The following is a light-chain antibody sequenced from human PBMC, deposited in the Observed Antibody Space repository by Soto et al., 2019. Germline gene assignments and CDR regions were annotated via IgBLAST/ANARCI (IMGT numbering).Light chain of an antibody. Sequence: EIVLTQSPVTLSLSPGERATLSGRASQSLSSSYVAWYQRNPGQGPRLLIYGAFTRATGIPDRFSGSGSGTDFTLTISRLEPEDFAVYYCQQRSNWWTFGQGTKVDIK. V-gene: IGKV3D-20*02. CDR1: QSLSSSY. J-gene: IGKJ1*01. CDR2: GAF. CDR3: QQRSNWWT.